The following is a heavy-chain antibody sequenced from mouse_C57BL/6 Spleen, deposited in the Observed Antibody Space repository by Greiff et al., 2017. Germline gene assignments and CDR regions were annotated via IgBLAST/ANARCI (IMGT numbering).Heavy chain of an antibody. J-gene: IGHJ2*01. V-gene: IGHV1-15*01. CDR2: IDPETGGT. CDR3: TRRGYSSYYFDY. CDR1: GYTFTDYD. Sequence: QVQLQQSGAELVRPGASVTLSCKASGYTFTDYDMHWVKQTPVHGLEWIGAIDPETGGTAYNQKFKCKAILTADKYSSTTYMELRSLTSEDSAVAYYTRRGYSSYYFDYWGQGTTLTVSS. D-gene: IGHD2-12*01.